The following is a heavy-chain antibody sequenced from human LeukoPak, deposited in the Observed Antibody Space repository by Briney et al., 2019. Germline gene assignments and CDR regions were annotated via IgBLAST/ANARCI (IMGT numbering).Heavy chain of an antibody. D-gene: IGHD3-22*01. CDR3: ARGAPVWVTMIVVVTDAFDI. J-gene: IGHJ3*02. CDR2: INHSGST. Sequence: PSETLSLTCAVYGGSFSGYYWSWIRQPPGKGLEWIGEINHSGSTNYNPSLKSRVTISVDTSKNQFSLKLNSVTAADTAVYYCARGAPVWVTMIVVVTDAFDIWGQGTMVTVSS. V-gene: IGHV4-34*01. CDR1: GGSFSGYY.